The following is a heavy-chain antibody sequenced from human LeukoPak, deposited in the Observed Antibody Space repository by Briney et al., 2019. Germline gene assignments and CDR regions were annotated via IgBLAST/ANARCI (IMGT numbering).Heavy chain of an antibody. J-gene: IGHJ4*02. CDR3: ARMNYVSSGWGAPFDY. CDR2: IRSGGTNT. Sequence: GGSLRLSCAASGFTFSTYSMNWVRQAPGKGLEWVSYIRSGGTNTDYTGSVKGRFTISRDNAKNSLYLQMNSLRAEDTAVYYCARMNYVSSGWGAPFDYWGQGTLVTVSS. CDR1: GFTFSTYS. V-gene: IGHV3-48*04. D-gene: IGHD1-7*01.